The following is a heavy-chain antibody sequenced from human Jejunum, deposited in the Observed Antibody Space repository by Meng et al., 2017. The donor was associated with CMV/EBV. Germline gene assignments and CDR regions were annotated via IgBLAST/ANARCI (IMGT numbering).Heavy chain of an antibody. J-gene: IGHJ5*02. V-gene: IGHV3-21*01. CDR3: ARDIDH. Sequence: GQLVDSGGGLGKPGGSLRLSCIGSGFTFSSYNMNWVRQAPGKGLEWVSSISSSSRYINYADSVKGRFTISRDNAKNSLYLQMNSLRVEDTAIYYCARDIDHWGQGTLVTVSS. CDR1: GFTFSSYN. CDR2: ISSSSRYI.